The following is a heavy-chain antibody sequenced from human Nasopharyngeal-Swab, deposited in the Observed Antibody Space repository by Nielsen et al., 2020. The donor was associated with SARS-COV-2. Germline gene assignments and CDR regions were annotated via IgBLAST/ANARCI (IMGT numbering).Heavy chain of an antibody. CDR3: AKAYYDFWSGYRLITGTTHFDY. V-gene: IGHV3-23*01. CDR2: ISGSGGST. J-gene: IGHJ4*02. D-gene: IGHD3-3*01. Sequence: RQPPGKGLGWVSAISGSGGSTYYADSVKGRFTISRDNSKNTLYLQMNSLRAEDTAVYYCAKAYYDFWSGYRLITGTTHFDYWGQGTLVTVSS.